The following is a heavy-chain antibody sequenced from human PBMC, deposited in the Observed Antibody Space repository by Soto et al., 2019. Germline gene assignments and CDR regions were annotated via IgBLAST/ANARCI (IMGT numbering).Heavy chain of an antibody. J-gene: IGHJ4*02. CDR3: ARARYYYGSGSYFYYFDY. CDR1: GGTFSSYA. D-gene: IGHD3-10*01. V-gene: IGHV1-69*13. Sequence: SVKVSCKASGGTFSSYAISWVRQAPGQGLEWMGGIIPIFGTANYAQKFQGRVTITADESTSTAYMELSSLRSEDTAVYYCARARYYYGSGSYFYYFDYWGQGTLVTVSS. CDR2: IIPIFGTA.